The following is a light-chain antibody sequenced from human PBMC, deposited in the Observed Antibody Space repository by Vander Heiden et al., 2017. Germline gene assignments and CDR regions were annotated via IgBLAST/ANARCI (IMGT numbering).Light chain of an antibody. Sequence: QSVLTQPPSASGTPGQRVTIPCSGSKYNIGSNTVNWYQQLPGTAPKLLIYTNNQRPSGVPDRFSGSKSGTSASLAISGLQSKDEADYYCAAWDDSLNGWVFGGGTKLTVL. CDR3: AAWDDSLNGWV. CDR1: KYNIGSNT. J-gene: IGLJ3*02. CDR2: TNN. V-gene: IGLV1-44*01.